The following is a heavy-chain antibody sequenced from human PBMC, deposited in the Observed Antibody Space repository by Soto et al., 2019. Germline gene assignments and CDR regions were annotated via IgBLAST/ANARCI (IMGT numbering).Heavy chain of an antibody. D-gene: IGHD5-18*01. V-gene: IGHV3-23*01. CDR2: ISGSGGST. CDR3: ASQEAMDDAFDI. J-gene: IGHJ3*02. Sequence: PGGSLRLSCAASGFTFSSYAMSWVRQAPGKGLEWVSAISGSGGSTYYADSVKGRFTISRDNSKNTLYLQMNSLRAEDTAVYYCASQEAMDDAFDIWGQGTMVTVSS. CDR1: GFTFSSYA.